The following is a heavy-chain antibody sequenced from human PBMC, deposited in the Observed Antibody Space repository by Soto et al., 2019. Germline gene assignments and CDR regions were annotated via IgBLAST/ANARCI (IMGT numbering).Heavy chain of an antibody. Sequence: ASVKVSCKASGYTFTSYGINWVRQAPGQGLEWMGWISASNGNTNYAQKLQCRVTMTTDTSSSTAYMELRSLRPDDTAVYYCARNALLPPHIAAGGIVYYYYGMDVWG. D-gene: IGHD6-13*01. CDR1: GYTFTSYG. J-gene: IGHJ6*02. CDR3: ARNALLPPHIAAGGIVYYYYGMDV. V-gene: IGHV1-18*01. CDR2: ISASNGNT.